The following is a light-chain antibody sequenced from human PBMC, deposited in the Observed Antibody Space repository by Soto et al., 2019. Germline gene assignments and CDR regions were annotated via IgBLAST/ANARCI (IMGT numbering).Light chain of an antibody. Sequence: DIQMTQSPSSLPASVGDSVMITCRASQSINTDLNWYQHKAGEAHQLLIYAASSLHSGVASRFSGRGSGTDFTLTISSLQPEDFATYYCKQRYNRPWTFGQGTKVEIK. CDR2: AAS. CDR3: KQRYNRPWT. V-gene: IGKV1-39*01. CDR1: QSINTD. J-gene: IGKJ1*01.